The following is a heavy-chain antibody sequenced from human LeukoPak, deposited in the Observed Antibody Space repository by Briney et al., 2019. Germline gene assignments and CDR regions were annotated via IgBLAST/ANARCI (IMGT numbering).Heavy chain of an antibody. CDR3: ARVGGPLNIAVADHYFDY. D-gene: IGHD6-19*01. J-gene: IGHJ4*02. Sequence: GSSVKVSCKASGGTFSSYAISWVRQAPGQGLEWMGGIIPIFGTANYAQKFQGRVTITADESTSTAYMELSSLRSEDTAVYYCARVGGPLNIAVADHYFDYWGQGTLVTVSS. V-gene: IGHV1-69*01. CDR1: GGTFSSYA. CDR2: IIPIFGTA.